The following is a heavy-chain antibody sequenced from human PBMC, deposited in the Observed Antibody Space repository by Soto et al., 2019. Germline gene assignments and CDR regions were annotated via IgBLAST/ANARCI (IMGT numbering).Heavy chain of an antibody. V-gene: IGHV4-61*01. CDR3: AREEGYYYDSSRNWFDP. D-gene: IGHD3-22*01. CDR2: IYYSGST. Sequence: SETLSLTCTFSGGSVSSGSYYWSWIRQPPGKGLEWIGYIYYSGSTNYNPSLKSRVTISVDTSKNQFSLKLSSVTAADTAVYYCAREEGYYYDSSRNWFDPWGQGTLVTVSS. CDR1: GGSVSSGSYY. J-gene: IGHJ5*02.